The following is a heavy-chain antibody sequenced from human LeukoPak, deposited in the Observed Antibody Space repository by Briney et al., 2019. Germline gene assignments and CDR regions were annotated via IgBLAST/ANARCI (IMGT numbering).Heavy chain of an antibody. CDR1: GGSISSYY. D-gene: IGHD6-19*01. Sequence: SETLSLTCTVSGGSISSYYWSWIRQPPGKGLERIGYIYYSGSTNYNPSLKSRVTISVDTSKNQFSLKLSSVTAADTAVYYCARWPYSSGWDDWFDPWGQGTLVTVSS. J-gene: IGHJ5*02. CDR2: IYYSGST. V-gene: IGHV4-59*08. CDR3: ARWPYSSGWDDWFDP.